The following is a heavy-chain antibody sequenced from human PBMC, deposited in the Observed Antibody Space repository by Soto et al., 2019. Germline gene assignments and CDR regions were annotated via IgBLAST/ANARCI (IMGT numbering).Heavy chain of an antibody. CDR2: IHYSGST. V-gene: IGHV4-39*01. CDR1: GDSIASTSYY. J-gene: IGHJ4*02. CDR3: ARRLFSSTWPSYFDY. D-gene: IGHD6-13*01. Sequence: ETLSLTCTVSGDSIASTSYYWGWIRQPSGKGLEWIGCIHYSGSTYYNPSLRSRVTSSVDTSKNQFSLKVSAVTAADTAVYYCARRLFSSTWPSYFDYWGEGTLVTVSS.